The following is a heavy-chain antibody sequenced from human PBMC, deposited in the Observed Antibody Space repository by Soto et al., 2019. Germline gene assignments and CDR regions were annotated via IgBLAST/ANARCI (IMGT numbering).Heavy chain of an antibody. CDR3: VRVVGYCSGGSCYSGRFDP. CDR2: IYYSGST. Sequence: HSDSMYIGRTVSGGSIWSSYWSWIRQPPGKGLEWIGYIYYSGSTNYNPSLKSRVTTSVDTSKNQFSLKLRSVTAADTAVYYCVRVVGYCSGGSCYSGRFDPWGQGTLVTVSS. CDR1: GGSIWSSY. J-gene: IGHJ5*01. D-gene: IGHD2-15*01. V-gene: IGHV4-59*07.